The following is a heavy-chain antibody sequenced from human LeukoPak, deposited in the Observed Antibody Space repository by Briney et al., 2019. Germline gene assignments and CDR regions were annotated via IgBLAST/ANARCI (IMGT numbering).Heavy chain of an antibody. J-gene: IGHJ4*02. CDR3: ARVGSSRYYPYYFDY. D-gene: IGHD3-22*01. V-gene: IGHV4-31*03. Sequence: SETLSLTCTVSGGSFNNGGWYWFWIRQLQGKGLEWIGYIFYSGSTYYIPSLKSRVTMTVATSKNQFSLKLTSVTAADTAVYYCARVGSSRYYPYYFDYWGQGTLVTVSS. CDR1: GGSFNNGGWY. CDR2: IFYSGST.